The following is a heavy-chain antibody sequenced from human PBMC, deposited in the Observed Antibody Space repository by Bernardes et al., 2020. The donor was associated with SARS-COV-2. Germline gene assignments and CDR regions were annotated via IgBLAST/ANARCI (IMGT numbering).Heavy chain of an antibody. D-gene: IGHD5-12*01. J-gene: IGHJ4*02. CDR3: ARGTNSGYDWRFDY. V-gene: IGHV7-4-1*02. CDR1: GYTFTSYA. Sequence: ASVKVSCKASGYTFTSYAMNWVRQAPGQGLEWMGWINTNTGNPTYAQGFTGRFVFSLDTSVSTAYLQISSLKAEDTAVYYCARGTNSGYDWRFDYWGQGTLVTVSS. CDR2: INTNTGNP.